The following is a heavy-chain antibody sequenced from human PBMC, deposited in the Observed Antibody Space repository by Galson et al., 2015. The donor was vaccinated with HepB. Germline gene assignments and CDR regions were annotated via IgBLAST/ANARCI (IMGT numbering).Heavy chain of an antibody. Sequence: QSGAEVKKPGESLRISCKGSGYSFTSYWISWVRQMPGKGLEWMGRIDPSDSYTNYSPSFQGHVTISADKSISTAYLQWSSLKASDTAMYYCARYYYGSGSYQGPSYYYGMDVWGQGTTVTVSS. J-gene: IGHJ6*02. CDR1: GYSFTSYW. V-gene: IGHV5-10-1*01. D-gene: IGHD3-10*01. CDR3: ARYYYGSGSYQGPSYYYGMDV. CDR2: IDPSDSYT.